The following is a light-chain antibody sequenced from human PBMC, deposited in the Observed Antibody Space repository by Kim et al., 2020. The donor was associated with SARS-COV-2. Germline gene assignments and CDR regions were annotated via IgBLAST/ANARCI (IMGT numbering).Light chain of an antibody. CDR3: QSFDSSLTMHI. Sequence: QRITISSTGTNSNIGAGYDVHWYQQLPGTAPKPLMYANNNRPSGVPDRVSGYKSDTSASLVITGLQADDEGDYYCQSFDSSLTMHIFGGGTKVSVL. J-gene: IGLJ1*01. V-gene: IGLV1-40*01. CDR2: ANN. CDR1: NSNIGAGYD.